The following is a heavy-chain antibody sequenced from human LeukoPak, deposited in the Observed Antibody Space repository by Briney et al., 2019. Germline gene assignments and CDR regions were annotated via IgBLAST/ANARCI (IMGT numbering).Heavy chain of an antibody. Sequence: ASVKVSCKSSGYTFTGYYIHWVRQAPGQGLEWMGWINPNINGTNYAQKFQGRVTMTGDRSISTAYMELSRLRSDDTAVYYCARERTPGSGYGVDYWGQGTVVTVSS. D-gene: IGHD6-25*01. V-gene: IGHV1-2*02. J-gene: IGHJ4*02. CDR1: GYTFTGYY. CDR2: INPNINGT. CDR3: ARERTPGSGYGVDY.